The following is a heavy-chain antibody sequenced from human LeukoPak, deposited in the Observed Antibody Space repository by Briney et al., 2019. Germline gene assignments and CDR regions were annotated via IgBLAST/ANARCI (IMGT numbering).Heavy chain of an antibody. V-gene: IGHV4-34*01. D-gene: IGHD3-22*01. CDR1: GGSFSGYY. J-gene: IGHJ4*02. CDR3: ARSGGNDSSGYTKPGGFDY. CDR2: INHSGST. Sequence: SETLSLTCAVYGGSFSGYYWGWIRQPPGKGLEWIGEINHSGSTNYNPSLKSRVTISVDTSKNQFSLKLSSVTAADTAVYYCARSGGNDSSGYTKPGGFDYWGQGTLVTVSS.